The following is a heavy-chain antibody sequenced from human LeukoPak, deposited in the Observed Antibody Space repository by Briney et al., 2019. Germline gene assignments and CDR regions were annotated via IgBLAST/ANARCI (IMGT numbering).Heavy chain of an antibody. V-gene: IGHV1-8*01. D-gene: IGHD1-1*01. CDR2: VSPKTGRT. CDR3: ARESERNDGWFDP. Sequence: GASVLVSCKASGYTFRSHDINWVRQATGQGLEWMGWVSPKTGRTGYAQKFQGRVYMSTNASLSTAYMELSSLRSDDTAVYFCARESERNDGWFDPWGQGTLVTVSS. J-gene: IGHJ5*02. CDR1: GYTFRSHD.